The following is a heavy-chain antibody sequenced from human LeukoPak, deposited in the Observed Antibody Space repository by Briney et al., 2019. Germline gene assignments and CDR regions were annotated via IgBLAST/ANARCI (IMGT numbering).Heavy chain of an antibody. J-gene: IGHJ4*02. CDR1: GGSISSYH. Sequence: SETLSLTCTVSGGSISSYHWSWIRQPPGKGLEWIGNIYYSGSTNYNPSLKSRVTISVDTSKNQFSLKLSSVTAADTAVYYCARLIAVAGTRFDYWGQGTLVTVSS. CDR2: IYYSGST. CDR3: ARLIAVAGTRFDY. V-gene: IGHV4-59*01. D-gene: IGHD6-19*01.